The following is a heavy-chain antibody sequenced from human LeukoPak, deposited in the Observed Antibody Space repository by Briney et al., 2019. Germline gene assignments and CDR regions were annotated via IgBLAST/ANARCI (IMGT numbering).Heavy chain of an antibody. Sequence: GGSLRLSCAASGFAVSSSYMSWVRQAPGRGLEWVSVIYSDGSTYYADSVKGRFTISRDNSRNTLYLQMNSLRAEDTAMYYCARDPHGYGSAWGQGTLVTVFS. V-gene: IGHV3-53*01. J-gene: IGHJ1*01. D-gene: IGHD3-10*01. CDR2: IYSDGST. CDR1: GFAVSSSY. CDR3: ARDPHGYGSA.